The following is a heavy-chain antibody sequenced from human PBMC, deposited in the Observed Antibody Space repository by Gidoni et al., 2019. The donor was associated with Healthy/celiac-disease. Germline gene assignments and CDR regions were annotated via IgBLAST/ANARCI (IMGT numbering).Heavy chain of an antibody. V-gene: IGHV3-30-3*01. Sequence: QVQLVESGGGVVQPGRSLRLSCAASGFTFSSYAMHWVRQAPGKGLEWVAVISYDGSNKYYADSVKGRFTISRDNSKNTLYLQMNSLRAEDTAVYYCARDRNQLGGNWFDPWGQGTLVTVSS. J-gene: IGHJ5*02. CDR2: ISYDGSNK. CDR1: GFTFSSYA. CDR3: ARDRNQLGGNWFDP. D-gene: IGHD7-27*01.